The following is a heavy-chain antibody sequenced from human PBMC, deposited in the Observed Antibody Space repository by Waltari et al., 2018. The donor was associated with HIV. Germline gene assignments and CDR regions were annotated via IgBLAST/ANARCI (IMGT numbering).Heavy chain of an antibody. Sequence: QLQLQESGPGLVKPSETLSLTCTVSGGSISSSSYYWGWIRQPPGKGLEWIGSIYYSGSTYYNPSLKSRVTISVDTSKNQFSLKLSSVTAADTAVYYCAREMDTAMVTVFDYWGQGTLVTVSS. CDR1: GGSISSSSYY. D-gene: IGHD5-18*01. V-gene: IGHV4-39*07. J-gene: IGHJ4*02. CDR3: AREMDTAMVTVFDY. CDR2: IYYSGST.